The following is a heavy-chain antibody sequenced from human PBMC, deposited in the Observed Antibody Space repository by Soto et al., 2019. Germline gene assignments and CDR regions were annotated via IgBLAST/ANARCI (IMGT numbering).Heavy chain of an antibody. Sequence: EVQLLESGGGLVPPGGSLRLSCAASGFTFSSYTMNWVRQAPGKGLEWVSAITSSGGTTYYADSVKGRFTVSRDKSENTFSLQMKSLRAEDTAEYYCAKDRGGRAIFGVVIIDGMDVWGQGTTVTVSS. CDR1: GFTFSSYT. V-gene: IGHV3-23*01. CDR2: ITSSGGTT. D-gene: IGHD3-3*01. J-gene: IGHJ6*02. CDR3: AKDRGGRAIFGVVIIDGMDV.